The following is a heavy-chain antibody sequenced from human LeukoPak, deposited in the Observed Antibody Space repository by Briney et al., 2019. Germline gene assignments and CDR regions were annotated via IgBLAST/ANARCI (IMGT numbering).Heavy chain of an antibody. V-gene: IGHV3-23*01. CDR3: AKVDGYYYGSGSYSHDY. D-gene: IGHD3-10*01. J-gene: IGHJ4*02. Sequence: GGSLIFFCAGSGFTFNSYAMSWVRQAPGKALERVSAIGGSGGSTNHADSVKGRFTISRDNSKNTLYLQMYSLRAEDTAVYYCAKVDGYYYGSGSYSHDYWGQGTLVTVSS. CDR2: IGGSGGST. CDR1: GFTFNSYA.